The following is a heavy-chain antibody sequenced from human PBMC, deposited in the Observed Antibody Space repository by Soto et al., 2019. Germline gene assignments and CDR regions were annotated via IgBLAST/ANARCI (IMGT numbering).Heavy chain of an antibody. CDR3: ARDGVYCSSSTCFGFFDS. J-gene: IGHJ4*01. CDR2: IYYSGST. Sequence: SETLSLTCTVSGDSISSSYWSWIRQPPGKGLEWIGNIYYSGSTNYNPSLKNRVTISVDTSKTQFSLKLISVTAADTAVYYCARDGVYCSSSTCFGFFDSWGQGTLVTVSS. CDR1: GDSISSSY. D-gene: IGHD2-2*01. V-gene: IGHV4-59*01.